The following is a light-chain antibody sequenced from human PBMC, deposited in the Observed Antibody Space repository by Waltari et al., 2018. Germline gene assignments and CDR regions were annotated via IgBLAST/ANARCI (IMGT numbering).Light chain of an antibody. J-gene: IGKJ1*01. CDR3: MQALQTPRT. CDR1: QSLLHSNGYNY. Sequence: DIVMTQSPLSLPVTPGEPASISCRLSQSLLHSNGYNYLDWYLQKPGQSPQLLIYLGSNRASGVPDRFSGSGSGTDFTLKISRVEAEDVGVYYCMQALQTPRTFGQGTKVEIK. V-gene: IGKV2-28*01. CDR2: LGS.